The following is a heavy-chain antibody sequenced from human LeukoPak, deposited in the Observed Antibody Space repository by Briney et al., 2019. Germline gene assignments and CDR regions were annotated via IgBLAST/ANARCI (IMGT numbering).Heavy chain of an antibody. CDR1: GGAFSNYF. CDR2: INDSGST. Sequence: PSETLSLTCAVSGGAFSNYFWTWIRQPPGKGLEWIAEINDSGSTNSNSSLRSRVAISLDTSKNQFSLRLTSVTAADTAVYYCARGQYCSTTTCYSARRYFDIWGQGTLVTVSS. V-gene: IGHV4-34*01. J-gene: IGHJ4*02. CDR3: ARGQYCSTTTCYSARRYFDI. D-gene: IGHD2-2*01.